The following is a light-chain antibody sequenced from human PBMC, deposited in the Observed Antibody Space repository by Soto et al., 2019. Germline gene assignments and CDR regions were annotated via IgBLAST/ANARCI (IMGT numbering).Light chain of an antibody. J-gene: IGKJ1*01. CDR2: DAS. CDR3: QQRSNWP. Sequence: EIVWTQSPATLSLSPGARATLSCRASQSVSSYLDWYQQKPGQAPRLLIYDASNRATGIPARFSGSGSGTDFTLTISSLEPEDFAVYYCQQRSNWPFGQGTKVEIK. CDR1: QSVSSY. V-gene: IGKV3-11*01.